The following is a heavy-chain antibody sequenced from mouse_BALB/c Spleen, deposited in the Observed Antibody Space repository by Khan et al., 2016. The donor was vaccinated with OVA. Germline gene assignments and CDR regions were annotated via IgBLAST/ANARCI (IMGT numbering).Heavy chain of an antibody. CDR2: TNPTNGRT. J-gene: IGHJ2*01. D-gene: IGHD1-1*01. CDR3: ARIKKIVATDFDY. V-gene: IGHV1S81*02. CDR1: GYTFTSYW. Sequence: QVQLQQPGAELVKAGVSVKMSCKASGYTFTSYWMHWVKQRLGQGLEWFAETNPTNGRTYYNEKFKRKATLTVDKSSSTAYMLLSGTTFEDTAAYYCARIKKIVATDFDYWGEGTTLTVSS.